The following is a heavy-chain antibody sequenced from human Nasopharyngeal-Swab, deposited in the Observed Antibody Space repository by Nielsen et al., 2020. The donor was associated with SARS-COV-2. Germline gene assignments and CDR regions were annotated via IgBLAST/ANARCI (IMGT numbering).Heavy chain of an antibody. CDR1: GYSLSNYG. J-gene: IGHJ4*02. D-gene: IGHD2-8*01. CDR3: ARDFGNGTPYYLDY. Sequence: ASVKVSCKASGYSLSNYGISWVRQAPGQGLEWMGWISGYNDNTNYVQKFQGRVTMTTDKSTSTAYMEVRSLRSDDTAVYYCARDFGNGTPYYLDYWGQGTLVTVSS. CDR2: ISGYNDNT. V-gene: IGHV1-18*01.